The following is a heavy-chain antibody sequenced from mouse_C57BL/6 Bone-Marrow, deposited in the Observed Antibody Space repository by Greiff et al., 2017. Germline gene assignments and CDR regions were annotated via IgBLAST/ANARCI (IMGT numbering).Heavy chain of an antibody. D-gene: IGHD1-3*01. J-gene: IGHJ2*01. CDR1: GYTFTDYY. CDR3: ARSTNSDY. CDR2: IYPGSGNT. Sequence: VQVVESGAELVRPGASVKLSCKASGYTFTDYYINWVKQRPGQGLEWIARIYPGSGNTNYNEKFKGKATLTAEKSSSTAYMQLSSLTSEDSAVYFCARSTNSDYWGQGTTLTVSS. V-gene: IGHV1-76*01.